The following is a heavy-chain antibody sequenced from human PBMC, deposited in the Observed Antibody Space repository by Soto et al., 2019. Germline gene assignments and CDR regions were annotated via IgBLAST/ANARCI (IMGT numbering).Heavy chain of an antibody. J-gene: IGHJ4*02. CDR3: AAGSIDFWSGYHPFDY. Sequence: SVKVSCKASGFTFTSSAVQWVRQALGQRLEWIGWIVVGSGNTNYAQKFQEGVTITRDMSTSTAYMELSSLRSEDTAVYYCAAGSIDFWSGYHPFDYWGQGTLVTVSS. V-gene: IGHV1-58*01. CDR1: GFTFTSSA. D-gene: IGHD3-3*01. CDR2: IVVGSGNT.